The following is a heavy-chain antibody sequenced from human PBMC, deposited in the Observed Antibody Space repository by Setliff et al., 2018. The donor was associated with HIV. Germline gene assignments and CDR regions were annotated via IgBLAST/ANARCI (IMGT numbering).Heavy chain of an antibody. D-gene: IGHD3-3*01. CDR2: IYIYNSGST. V-gene: IGHV4-59*01. Sequence: SETLSLICSVSGGSFSGYYWSWIRQPPGKGLEWIGYIYIYNSGSTNYNPSLTSRVTISADTSRNQFSLKLTSVTAADTAIHYCARGVNFDYWGQGTQVTVSS. J-gene: IGHJ4*02. CDR3: ARGVNFDY. CDR1: GGSFSGYY.